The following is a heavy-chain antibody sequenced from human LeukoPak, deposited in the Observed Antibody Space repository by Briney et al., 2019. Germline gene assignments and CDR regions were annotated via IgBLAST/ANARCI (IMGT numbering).Heavy chain of an antibody. CDR1: GFTFSDYY. Sequence: GGSLRLSCAASGFTFSDYYMSWIRQAPGKGLEWVSYISSSGSTIYYADSVKGRFTISRDNAKNSLYLQTNSLRAEDTAVYYCARDLYYDSSGSDYWGQGTLVTVSS. D-gene: IGHD3-22*01. V-gene: IGHV3-11*01. J-gene: IGHJ4*02. CDR2: ISSSGSTI. CDR3: ARDLYYDSSGSDY.